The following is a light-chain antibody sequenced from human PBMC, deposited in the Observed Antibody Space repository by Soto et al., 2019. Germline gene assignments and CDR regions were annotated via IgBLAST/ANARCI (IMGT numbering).Light chain of an antibody. V-gene: IGLV1-40*01. CDR2: VNI. Sequence: QSVLAQPPSVSGAPGQRVTISCTGDSSNIGAGYDVHWYQQLPGTAPKLLIYVNINRPSGVPDRFSASRSDSSASLAITGLQAEDEADYYCQSYDSSLRVLFGGGTKVTLL. CDR1: SSNIGAGYD. J-gene: IGLJ2*01. CDR3: QSYDSSLRVL.